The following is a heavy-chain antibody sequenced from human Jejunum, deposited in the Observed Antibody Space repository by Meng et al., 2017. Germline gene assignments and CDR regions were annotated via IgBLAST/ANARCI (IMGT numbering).Heavy chain of an antibody. J-gene: IGHJ4*02. CDR1: GCTFSSYS. Sequence: HRVGSGGVLVQPERALILSCAASGCTFSSYSIHWVRQAPGNGLVWVSQIKPDGVNIAYADFVKGRFTISRDNAKNTLYLEMNSLRAEDTAVYYCARDNDWVVWDNWGQGTLVTVSS. CDR3: ARDNDWVVWDN. D-gene: IGHD1-1*01. V-gene: IGHV3-74*01. CDR2: IKPDGVNI.